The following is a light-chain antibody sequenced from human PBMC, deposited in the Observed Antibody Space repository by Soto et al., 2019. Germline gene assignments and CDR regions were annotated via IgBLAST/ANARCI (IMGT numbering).Light chain of an antibody. CDR2: GAS. V-gene: IGKV3-20*01. CDR3: QHYGSSPWT. Sequence: EIVLTQSPGTLSLTPGERATLSCRASQSVGGNFLAWYQQKPGQAPRLLINGASSRATGIPDRFSGSGSGTDFTLTIGRLEPEDFALYYCQHYGSSPWTFGQGTKVDIK. J-gene: IGKJ1*01. CDR1: QSVGGNF.